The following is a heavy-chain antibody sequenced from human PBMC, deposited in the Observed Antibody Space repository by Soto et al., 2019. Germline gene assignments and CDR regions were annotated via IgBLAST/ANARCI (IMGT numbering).Heavy chain of an antibody. Sequence: PGGSLRLSCVASGFTFSTYTMSWVRQAPGKGLEWVSVISGSGGSPSYADSVQGRFSISRDNPKNTLYLQMSSLRAEDTAVYCCVKDLDSSGYYAFDIWGQGTMVTVSS. CDR2: ISGSGGSP. D-gene: IGHD3-22*01. V-gene: IGHV3-23*01. J-gene: IGHJ3*02. CDR1: GFTFSTYT. CDR3: VKDLDSSGYYAFDI.